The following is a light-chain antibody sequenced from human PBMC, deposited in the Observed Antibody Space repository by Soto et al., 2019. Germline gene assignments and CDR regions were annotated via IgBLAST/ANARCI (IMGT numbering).Light chain of an antibody. CDR3: QQFHNYPPIT. V-gene: IGKV1D-13*01. CDR1: QGISSA. Sequence: IQMTQSPSTLSASVGDRVTITCRASQGISSALAWYQQKPGKAPKLLIYDASSLESGVPSRFSGSGSGTDFTLTISSLQPEDFATYYCQQFHNYPPITFGQGTRLEIK. J-gene: IGKJ5*01. CDR2: DAS.